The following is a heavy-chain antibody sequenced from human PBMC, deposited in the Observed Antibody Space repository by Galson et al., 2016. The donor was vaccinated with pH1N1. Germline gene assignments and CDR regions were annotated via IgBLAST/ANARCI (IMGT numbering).Heavy chain of an antibody. D-gene: IGHD4-17*01. CDR2: IKQDGSVI. CDR1: GFTFSTYW. Sequence: SLRLSCAASGFTFSTYWMSWVRQAPGKGLEWVANIKQDGSVIYYVDSVKGRFTNSRDNAKNTLYLQMNSLRAEDTAMYYCARFEYGDYVKYSDLWGRGTLVTVSS. CDR3: ARFEYGDYVKYSDL. J-gene: IGHJ2*01. V-gene: IGHV3-7*01.